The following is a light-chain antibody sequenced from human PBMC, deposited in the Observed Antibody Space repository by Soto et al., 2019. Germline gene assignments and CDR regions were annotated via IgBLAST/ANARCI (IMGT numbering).Light chain of an antibody. J-gene: IGKJ3*01. CDR3: QQRSNWQVT. CDR1: QSVSSY. Sequence: DIVLTQSPVTLSLSPGERATLSCRASQSVSSYLAWYQQKPGQAPRLLIYDASNRATGIPARFSGSGSGTDFTLTISSLEPEDFAVYYCQQRSNWQVTFGPGTKVDIK. CDR2: DAS. V-gene: IGKV3-11*01.